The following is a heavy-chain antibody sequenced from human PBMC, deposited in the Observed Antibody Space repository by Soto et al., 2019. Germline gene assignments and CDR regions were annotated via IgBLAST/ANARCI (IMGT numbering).Heavy chain of an antibody. V-gene: IGHV5-51*01. CDR3: ARSTGGSGTYYYYYAMDV. CDR2: VYPSDSDT. J-gene: IGHJ6*02. Sequence: GESLKISCKGSGYSFTYYWIGWVRQMPGKGLEWMGIVYPSDSDTRYSPSFQGQVTISADKSISTAYLQWSSLKASDTAMYYCARSTGGSGTYYYYYAMDVWGHGTMVTVSS. CDR1: GYSFTYYW. D-gene: IGHD1-1*01.